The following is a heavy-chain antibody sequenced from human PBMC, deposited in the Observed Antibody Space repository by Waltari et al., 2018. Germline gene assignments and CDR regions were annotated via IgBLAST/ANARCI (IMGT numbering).Heavy chain of an antibody. CDR3: ARGPVSGSGNYYVGDY. V-gene: IGHV3-74*01. D-gene: IGHD1-26*01. J-gene: IGHJ4*02. Sequence: EVQLVESGGGLVQPGGSLRLSCAASGFTFTTYWMHWVRQPPGKGLVWVSRYESDGSSTGYANPVKGRFTVSRDNAKNTLYLQMNSLRAEETALYYCARGPVSGSGNYYVGDYWGQGTLVTVSS. CDR1: GFTFTTYW. CDR2: YESDGSST.